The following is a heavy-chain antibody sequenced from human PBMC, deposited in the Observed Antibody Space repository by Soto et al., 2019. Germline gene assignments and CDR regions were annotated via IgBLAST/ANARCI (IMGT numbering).Heavy chain of an antibody. CDR3: ARGTAIEQWFRFDP. V-gene: IGHV3-23*01. CDR2: ISGGGTGT. D-gene: IGHD6-19*01. J-gene: IGHJ5*02. CDR1: GFTFGSYA. Sequence: ESGGGLVQPGGSLRLSCVGSGFTFGSYAMTWVRQGPERGLEWVSTISGGGTGTYYADSVRGRFAISRDNFKSTGYMQMNSLTAEDRAVYYCARGTAIEQWFRFDPWGQGTQVTVSS.